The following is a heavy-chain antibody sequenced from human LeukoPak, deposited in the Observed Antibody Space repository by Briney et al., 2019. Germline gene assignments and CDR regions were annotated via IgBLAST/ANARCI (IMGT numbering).Heavy chain of an antibody. Sequence: PGGSLRLSCAASGFTFSSYAMHWVRQAPGKGLEYVSAISSNGGSTYYANSVKGRFTISRDNSKNTLYLQMGSLRAEDMAVYYCARSPSYNYYDSSGYLDYWGQGTLVTVSS. D-gene: IGHD3-22*01. CDR3: ARSPSYNYYDSSGYLDY. V-gene: IGHV3-64*01. CDR1: GFTFSSYA. J-gene: IGHJ4*02. CDR2: ISSNGGST.